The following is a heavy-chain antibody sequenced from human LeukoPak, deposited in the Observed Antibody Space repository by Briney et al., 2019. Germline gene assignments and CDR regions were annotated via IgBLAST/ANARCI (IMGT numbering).Heavy chain of an antibody. J-gene: IGHJ4*02. V-gene: IGHV3-48*02. CDR1: GFTFSAYN. Sequence: PGGSLRLSCAASGFTFSAYNMNWVRQAPGKGLEWVSYISSSSRTIYYADSVKGRFAISRDNAKNSLYPQLNSLRDEDTAVYYCARTSYYDLDSWGQGTLVTVSS. D-gene: IGHD3-22*01. CDR2: ISSSSRTI. CDR3: ARTSYYDLDS.